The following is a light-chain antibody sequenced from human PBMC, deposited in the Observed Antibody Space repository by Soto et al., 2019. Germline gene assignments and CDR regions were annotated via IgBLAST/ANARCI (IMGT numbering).Light chain of an antibody. CDR2: GAS. Sequence: EIVLTQSPATLSLSPGERATXXXXASQSVSSYLAWYQQKPGQAPRLLIYGASSRATGIPDRFSGSGSGTDFTLTISGLEPEDFAVYYCQQYGNSRGTFGQGTKVDIK. CDR1: QSVSSY. CDR3: QQYGNSRGT. J-gene: IGKJ1*01. V-gene: IGKV3-20*01.